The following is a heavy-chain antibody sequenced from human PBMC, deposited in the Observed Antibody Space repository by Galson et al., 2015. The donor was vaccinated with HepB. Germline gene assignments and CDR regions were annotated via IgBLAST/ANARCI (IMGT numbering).Heavy chain of an antibody. J-gene: IGHJ4*02. V-gene: IGHV3-30*04. CDR2: ISYDGSNK. D-gene: IGHD3-9*01. CDR3: ARALLDYDILTGLGH. Sequence: SLRLSCAASGFTFSSYAMHWVRQAPGKGLEWVAVISYDGSNKYYADSVKGRFTISRDNSKNTLYLQMNSLRAEDTAVYYCARALLDYDILTGLGHWGQGTLVTVSS. CDR1: GFTFSSYA.